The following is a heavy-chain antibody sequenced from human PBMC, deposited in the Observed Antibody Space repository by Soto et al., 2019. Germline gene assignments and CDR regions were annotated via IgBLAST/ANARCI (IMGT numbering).Heavy chain of an antibody. V-gene: IGHV4-34*01. J-gene: IGHJ3*02. CDR1: GGSFSGYY. D-gene: IGHD2-15*01. CDR2: INHSGST. Sequence: PSETLSLTCAVYGGSFSGYYWSWIRQPPGKGLEWIGEINHSGSTNYNPSLKSRVTISVDTSKNQFSLKLSSVTAADTAVYYCAPGRRLRRYCSGGSCYLNVTFDIWGQGTMVTVSS. CDR3: APGRRLRRYCSGGSCYLNVTFDI.